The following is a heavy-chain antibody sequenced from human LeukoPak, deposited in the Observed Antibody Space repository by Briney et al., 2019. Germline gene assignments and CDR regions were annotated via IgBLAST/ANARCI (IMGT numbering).Heavy chain of an antibody. Sequence: GRSLRLSCAASGFTFDEHAMHWVRQAPGKGLEWVSGISRNSGSIGYADSVKGRFTISRDNAKNSLYLQMNSLRAEDTAFYYCGRASGYCSSTSCPPDYWVQGTLVTVSS. D-gene: IGHD2-2*01. J-gene: IGHJ4*02. CDR2: ISRNSGSI. CDR1: GFTFDEHA. V-gene: IGHV3-9*01. CDR3: GRASGYCSSTSCPPDY.